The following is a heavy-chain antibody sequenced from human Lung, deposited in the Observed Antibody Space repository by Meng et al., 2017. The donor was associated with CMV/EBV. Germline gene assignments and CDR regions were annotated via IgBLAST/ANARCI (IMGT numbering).Heavy chain of an antibody. J-gene: IGHJ4*02. Sequence: SCAASGFSISPYAMQWVRQAPGKGLEWVAVISFDASNKRYADSVKGRFAISRDNSKDTLYLEMNSLRTEDTAVYYCARDAVVGPTSRSGIGYFDQWXQGTXVHRLL. CDR3: ARDAVVGPTSRSGIGYFDQ. CDR2: ISFDASNK. D-gene: IGHD1-26*01. CDR1: GFSISPYA. V-gene: IGHV3-30*01.